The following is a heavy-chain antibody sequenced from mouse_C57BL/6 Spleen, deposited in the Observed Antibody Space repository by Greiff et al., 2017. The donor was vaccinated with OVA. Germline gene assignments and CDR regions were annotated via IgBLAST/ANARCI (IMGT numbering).Heavy chain of an antibody. CDR3: AIGGSYFDY. D-gene: IGHD3-3*01. V-gene: IGHV5-9*01. CDR1: GFTFSSYP. Sequence: EVQGVESGGGLVKPGGSLKLSCAASGFTFSSYPMSWVRQTPEKRLEWVATISGGGGNTYYPDSVKGRFTISRDNAKNTLYLQMSSLRSEDTALYYCAIGGSYFDYWGQGTTLTVSS. CDR2: ISGGGGNT. J-gene: IGHJ2*01.